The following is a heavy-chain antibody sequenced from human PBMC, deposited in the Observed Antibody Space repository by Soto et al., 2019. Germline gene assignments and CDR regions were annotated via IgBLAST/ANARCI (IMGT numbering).Heavy chain of an antibody. CDR1: GGSISSSSYY. J-gene: IGHJ4*02. V-gene: IGHV4-39*01. Sequence: SETLSLTCTVSGGSISSSSYYWGWIRQPPGKGLEWIGSIYYSGSTYYNPSLKSRVTISVDTSKNQFSLKLSSVTAADTAVYYCARQVAPYSSGWYAFDYWSQGTLVTVSS. D-gene: IGHD6-19*01. CDR2: IYYSGST. CDR3: ARQVAPYSSGWYAFDY.